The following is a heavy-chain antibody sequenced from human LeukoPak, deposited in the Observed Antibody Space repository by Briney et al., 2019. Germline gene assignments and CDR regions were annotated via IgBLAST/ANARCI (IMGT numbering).Heavy chain of an antibody. Sequence: SETLSLTCTVSGGSISTGVDYWSWIRQPAGKGLEWIGRIYTSGSTNYNPSLKSRVTTSVDTSKNQFFLKLSSVTAADTAVYYCARESLGPPYYFGYWGQGTLVTVSS. D-gene: IGHD1-26*01. CDR1: GGSISTGVDY. V-gene: IGHV4-61*02. CDR2: IYTSGST. J-gene: IGHJ4*02. CDR3: ARESLGPPYYFGY.